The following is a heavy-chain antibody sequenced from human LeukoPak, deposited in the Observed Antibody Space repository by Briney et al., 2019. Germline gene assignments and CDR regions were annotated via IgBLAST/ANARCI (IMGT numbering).Heavy chain of an antibody. CDR1: GYTFNSYD. CDR2: MNPNTGNT. V-gene: IGHV1-8*01. CDR3: ARGGAGTYYKRDGWFDP. D-gene: IGHD3-10*01. Sequence: ASVKVPCKASGYTFNSYDINWVRQATGQGLEWMGWMNPNTGNTGYGERFQGRVTMTRDNSISTAYMELNSLTSEDTAVYYCARGGAGTYYKRDGWFDPWGQGTVVTVSS. J-gene: IGHJ5*02.